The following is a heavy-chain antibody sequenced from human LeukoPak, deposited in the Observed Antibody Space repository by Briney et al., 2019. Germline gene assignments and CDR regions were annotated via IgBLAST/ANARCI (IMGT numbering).Heavy chain of an antibody. CDR1: GYTFTGYY. V-gene: IGHV1-2*02. CDR3: ARATTRYNWNYHTHFDY. J-gene: IGHJ4*02. Sequence: ASVKVSCKASGYTFTGYYMHWVRQAPGQGLEWMGWINPNSGGTNYAQKFQGRVTMTRDTSISTAYMELSRLRSDDTAVYYCARATTRYNWNYHTHFDYWGQGTLVTVSS. D-gene: IGHD1-7*01. CDR2: INPNSGGT.